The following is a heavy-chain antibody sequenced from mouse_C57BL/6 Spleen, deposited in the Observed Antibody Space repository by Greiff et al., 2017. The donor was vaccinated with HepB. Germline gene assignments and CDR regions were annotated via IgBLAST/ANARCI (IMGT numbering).Heavy chain of an antibody. V-gene: IGHV7-3*01. CDR3: ARSGYGSFFDY. J-gene: IGHJ2*01. D-gene: IGHD1-1*01. CDR2: IRNKANGYTT. CDR1: GFTFTDYY. Sequence: DVMLVESGGGLVQPGGSLSLSCAASGFTFTDYYMGWVRQPPGKALEWLGFIRNKANGYTTEYSASVKGRFTISRDNSQSILYLQMNALRAEDSATYYCARSGYGSFFDYWGQGTTLTVSS.